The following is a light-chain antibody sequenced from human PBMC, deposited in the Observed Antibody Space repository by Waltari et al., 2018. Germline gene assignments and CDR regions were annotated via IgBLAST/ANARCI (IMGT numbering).Light chain of an antibody. Sequence: QSALTQPPSASGSPGQSVTISCTGTSRDIGGYNHVSWYQQHPGKVPNLMIFEVSKRPAGCPERFSGSKSANTASLTVSGLQTDDEADYYCSSYADYKWVFGGGTKLTVL. J-gene: IGLJ3*02. V-gene: IGLV2-8*01. CDR1: SRDIGGYNH. CDR2: EVS. CDR3: SSYADYKWV.